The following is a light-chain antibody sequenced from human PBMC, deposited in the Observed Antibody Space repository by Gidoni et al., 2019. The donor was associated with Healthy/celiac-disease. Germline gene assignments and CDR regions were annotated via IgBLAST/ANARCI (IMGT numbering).Light chain of an antibody. J-gene: IGLJ1*01. V-gene: IGLV2-23*01. Sequence: QSALTQPASVSGSPGQSITISCTGTSSDVGSYNLVSWYQQHPGKAPKLMIYEGSKRPSGVANRFSGSKSGNTASLTISGLQAEDEADYYCCSHAGSSTYVFGTGTKVTVX. CDR3: CSHAGSSTYV. CDR1: SSDVGSYNL. CDR2: EGS.